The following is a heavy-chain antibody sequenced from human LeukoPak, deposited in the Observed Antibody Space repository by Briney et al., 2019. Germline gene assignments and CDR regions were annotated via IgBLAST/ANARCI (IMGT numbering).Heavy chain of an antibody. CDR3: ARSEGSGSTVLRH. V-gene: IGHV4-34*01. J-gene: IGHJ4*02. CDR2: INHSGTT. Sequence: PSETLSLTCAVYGGSFSGYYWTLIRQPPGKGLEWIGEINHSGTTNYNPSLKSRVTISVDTSKNQFSLKLSSVTAADAAVYFCARSEGSGSTVLRHWGQGTLVTVSS. D-gene: IGHD3-10*01. CDR1: GGSFSGYY.